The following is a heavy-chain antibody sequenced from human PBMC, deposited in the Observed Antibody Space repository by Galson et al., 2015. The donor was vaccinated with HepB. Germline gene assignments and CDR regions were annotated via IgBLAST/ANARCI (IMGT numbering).Heavy chain of an antibody. CDR2: IWYDGSNK. V-gene: IGHV3-33*01. D-gene: IGHD4-17*01. CDR3: SRGPDYGDYAPYDD. J-gene: IGHJ4*02. Sequence: SLRLSCAASGFTFSSYGMHWVRQAPGKGLEWVAVIWYDGSNKYYGDSVKGRFTISRDKSKNTLSLEMNRLRPEDTAGYYCSRGPDYGDYAPYDDWGQGTLVSVSS. CDR1: GFTFSSYG.